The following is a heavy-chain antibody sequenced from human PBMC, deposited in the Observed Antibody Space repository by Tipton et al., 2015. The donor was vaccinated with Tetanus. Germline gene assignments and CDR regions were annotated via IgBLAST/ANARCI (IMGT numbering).Heavy chain of an antibody. Sequence: TLSLTCTVSGGSISSGGYYWSWIRQHPGKGLEWIGDIYYSGSTYCNPSLKSRVTISVDTSKNQFSLKLNSVTAADTAVYYCARDQARGARGWNYFDYWGPGTLVPVSS. D-gene: IGHD1-26*01. V-gene: IGHV4-31*03. J-gene: IGHJ4*02. CDR1: GGSISSGGYY. CDR2: IYYSGST. CDR3: ARDQARGARGWNYFDY.